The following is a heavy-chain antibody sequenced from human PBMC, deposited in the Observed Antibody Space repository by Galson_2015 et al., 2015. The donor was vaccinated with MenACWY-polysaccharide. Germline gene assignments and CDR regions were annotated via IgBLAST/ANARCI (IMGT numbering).Heavy chain of an antibody. Sequence: SLRLSCAASGFTFSSFAMSWVRQAPGKGLEWVSTIGGSGSNTHYADSVKGRFTISRDNSKNTLSLQMNSLRAEDTAVYYCARVRYSTGKYQFDYWGQGTLVAVSS. V-gene: IGHV3-23*01. CDR3: ARVRYSTGKYQFDY. CDR1: GFTFSSFA. D-gene: IGHD2-2*01. J-gene: IGHJ4*02. CDR2: IGGSGSNT.